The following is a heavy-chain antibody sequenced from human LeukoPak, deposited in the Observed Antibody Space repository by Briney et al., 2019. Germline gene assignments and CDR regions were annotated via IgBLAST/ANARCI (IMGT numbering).Heavy chain of an antibody. V-gene: IGHV3-74*01. CDR2: INSDETAT. J-gene: IGHJ4*02. D-gene: IGHD5-24*01. Sequence: GGSLRLSCAASGFTLTSYWMHWVRQAPGKGLVWVSRINSDETATTYADSVKGRFTISRDNAKNTLYLQMNSLRAEDTAVYHCLKGGWATIGPPKDWGQGTLVTVSS. CDR3: LKGGWATIGPPKD. CDR1: GFTLTSYW.